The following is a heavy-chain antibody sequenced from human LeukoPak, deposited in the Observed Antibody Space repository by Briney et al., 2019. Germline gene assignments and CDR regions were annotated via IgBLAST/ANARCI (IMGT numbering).Heavy chain of an antibody. V-gene: IGHV1-24*01. J-gene: IGHJ3*02. Sequence: ASVKVSCKVSGYTLTELSMHWVRQAPGKGLEWMGGFDPEDGETIYAQKFQGRVTMTEDTSTDTAYMELSSLRSEDTAVYYCATPPGLGGGELPYDAFDIWGQGTMVTASS. D-gene: IGHD1-26*01. CDR1: GYTLTELS. CDR3: ATPPGLGGGELPYDAFDI. CDR2: FDPEDGET.